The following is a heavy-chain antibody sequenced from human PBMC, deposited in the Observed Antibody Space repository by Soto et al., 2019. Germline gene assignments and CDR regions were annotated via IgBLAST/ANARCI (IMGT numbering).Heavy chain of an antibody. CDR3: ARDSNWQQLCSFDN. V-gene: IGHV1-2*04. CDR2: INPNSGGT. J-gene: IGHJ4*02. CDR1: GYTFTGYY. D-gene: IGHD6-13*01. Sequence: QVQLVQSGAEVKKPGASVKVSCKASGYTFTGYYMHWVRQAPGQGLEWMGWINPNSGGTTYSQKVQCWVTMTRDTSISTAYMELSRLRSDDTAVYYCARDSNWQQLCSFDNWGQGTLVTVSS.